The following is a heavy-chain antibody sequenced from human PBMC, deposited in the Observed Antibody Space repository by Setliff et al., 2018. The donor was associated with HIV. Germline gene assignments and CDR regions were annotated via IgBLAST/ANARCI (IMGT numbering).Heavy chain of an antibody. J-gene: IGHJ4*02. CDR2: ISGGGGTL. V-gene: IGHV3-11*01. CDR1: GFTFSDYY. D-gene: IGHD6-13*01. Sequence: GSLRLSCAASGFTFSDYYVSWIRQAPGKGLEWVSYISGGGGTLNYADSVKGRFTISRDNSKNTLYLQLNSLSAEDTAIYYCAKRLADSNTWYHFDSWGQGTLVTVSS. CDR3: AKRLADSNTWYHFDS.